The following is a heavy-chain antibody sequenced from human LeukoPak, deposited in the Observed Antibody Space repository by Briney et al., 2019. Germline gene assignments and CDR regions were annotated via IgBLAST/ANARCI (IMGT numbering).Heavy chain of an antibody. D-gene: IGHD5-18*01. J-gene: IGHJ5*02. CDR2: IYYSGST. Sequence: PSETLSLTCTVSGGSISRNYWNWIRQPPGKGLEWIGSIYYSGSTYYNPSLKSRVTISVDTSKNQFSLKLSSVTAADTAVYYCARQADSTAWFDPWGQGTLVTVSS. CDR1: GGSISRNY. V-gene: IGHV4-59*05. CDR3: ARQADSTAWFDP.